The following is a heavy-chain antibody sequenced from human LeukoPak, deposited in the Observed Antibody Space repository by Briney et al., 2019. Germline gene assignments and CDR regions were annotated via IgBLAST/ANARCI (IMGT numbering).Heavy chain of an antibody. J-gene: IGHJ3*02. CDR2: IYHSGTT. V-gene: IGHV4-38-2*02. CDR1: GYSISSGYY. CDR3: AREDIVVVPAAIALAFDI. Sequence: SETLSLTCAVSGYSISSGYYWGWIRQPPGKGLEWIGSIYHSGTTYYNPSLKSRVTISVDTSKNQFSLKLSSVTAADTAVYYCAREDIVVVPAAIALAFDIWGQGTMVTVSS. D-gene: IGHD2-2*01.